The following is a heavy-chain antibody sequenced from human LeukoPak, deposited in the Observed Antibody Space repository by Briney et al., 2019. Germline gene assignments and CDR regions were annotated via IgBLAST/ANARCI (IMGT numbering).Heavy chain of an antibody. CDR1: GGSFSCYY. CDR3: ARDIAAAGPWYFDL. CDR2: INHSGST. J-gene: IGHJ2*01. D-gene: IGHD6-13*01. V-gene: IGHV4-34*01. Sequence: PSETLSLTCALYGGSFSCYYWSWIRQPPGKGLEWIGEINHSGSTNYNPSLKSRVTISVDTSKNQFSLKLSSVTAADTAVYYCARDIAAAGPWYFDLWGRGTLVTVSS.